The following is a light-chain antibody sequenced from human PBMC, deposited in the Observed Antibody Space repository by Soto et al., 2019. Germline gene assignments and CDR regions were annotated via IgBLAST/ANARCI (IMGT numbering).Light chain of an antibody. V-gene: IGKV3-15*01. CDR1: QSVSSN. CDR3: QQYNDWPQLT. J-gene: IGKJ4*01. CDR2: GAS. Sequence: EIVMTQSPATLSVSPGERATLSCRASQSVSSNLAWYQQQPGQAPRLLIHGASTRATDIPARFSASGTGTEFTLTISSLQSEDFAVYYCQQYNDWPQLTFGGGTRVEIK.